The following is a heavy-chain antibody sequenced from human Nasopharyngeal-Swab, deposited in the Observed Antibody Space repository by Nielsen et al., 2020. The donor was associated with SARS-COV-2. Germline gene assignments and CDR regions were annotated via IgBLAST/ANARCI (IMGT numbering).Heavy chain of an antibody. CDR1: GFTFSSYG. V-gene: IGHV3-33*01. D-gene: IGHD3-9*01. CDR3: AREFREAYYDILTGYYMDYYYYMDV. Sequence: GESLKISCAASGFTFSSYGMRWVRQAPGKGLEWVAVIWYDGSNKYYADSVKGRFTISRDNSKNTLYLQMNSLRAEDTAVYYCAREFREAYYDILTGYYMDYYYYMDVWGKGTTVTVSS. J-gene: IGHJ6*03. CDR2: IWYDGSNK.